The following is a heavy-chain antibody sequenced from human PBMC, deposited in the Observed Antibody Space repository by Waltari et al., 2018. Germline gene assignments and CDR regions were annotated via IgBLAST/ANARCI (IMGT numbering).Heavy chain of an antibody. J-gene: IGHJ5*02. CDR3: TRTRYCSTTSCQVDWFDP. D-gene: IGHD2-2*01. Sequence: RQAPGKGLVWVSRINGDGGSTRYADSVKGRVTSSRDHANNALYLQMNSLRAEDTAVYYCTRTRYCSTTSCQVDWFDPWGQGTLVTVSS. CDR2: INGDGGST. V-gene: IGHV3-74*01.